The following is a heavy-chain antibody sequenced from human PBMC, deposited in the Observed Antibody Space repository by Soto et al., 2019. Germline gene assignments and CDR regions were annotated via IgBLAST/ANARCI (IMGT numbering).Heavy chain of an antibody. CDR2: VYYSGGT. D-gene: IGHD5-18*01. CDR3: ASAPPAMVSPNI. Sequence: SDTLSLTCTVSGGSISIYSWSWIRQPPGKGLEWIGYVYYSGGTNYNPSLKSRVTISLDPSKNQVSLRLNSVTAADTAVYYCASAPPAMVSPNIWGQGTLVTVSS. V-gene: IGHV4-59*07. CDR1: GGSISIYS. J-gene: IGHJ4*02.